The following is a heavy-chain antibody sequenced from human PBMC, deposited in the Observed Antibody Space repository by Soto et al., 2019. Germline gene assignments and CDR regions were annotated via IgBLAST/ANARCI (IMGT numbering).Heavy chain of an antibody. CDR1: GASINNTSYY. Sequence: SETLSLTCTVSGASINNTSYYWGWIRQSPGKGLERIGNIYYSGKTYYSPSLKSRVSISVDASRNQFSLRLSSVTAAATAVYYCRRARGKGMTPPGHWG. D-gene: IGHD3-10*01. CDR2: IYYSGKT. J-gene: IGHJ1*01. V-gene: IGHV4-39*01. CDR3: RRARGKGMTPPGH.